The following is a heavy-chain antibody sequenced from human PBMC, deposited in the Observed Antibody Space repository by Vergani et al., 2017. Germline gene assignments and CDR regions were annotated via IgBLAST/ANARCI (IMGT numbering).Heavy chain of an antibody. V-gene: IGHV1-2*02. D-gene: IGHD2-2*01. CDR1: GYTFTGYY. J-gene: IGHJ5*02. CDR3: ALAESSTSCINSVCITPETGSWFDP. Sequence: QVQLVQSGAEVKKPGASVKVSCKASGYTFTGYYMHWVRQAPGQGLEWMGWIDPNSGATNYAQIFQGRVTMTRDTSISTAYMELRRLRSDDTAMYYCALAESSTSCINSVCITPETGSWFDPWGQGTLVTVSS. CDR2: IDPNSGAT.